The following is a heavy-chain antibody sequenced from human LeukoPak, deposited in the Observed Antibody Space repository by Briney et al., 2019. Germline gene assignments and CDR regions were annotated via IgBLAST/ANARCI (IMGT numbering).Heavy chain of an antibody. J-gene: IGHJ6*03. V-gene: IGHV4-34*01. CDR1: GGSFSGYY. CDR2: INHSGST. Sequence: SETLSLTCAVYGGSFSGYYWSWIRQPPGKGLEWIGEINHSGSTNYNPSLKSRVTISVDTSKNQFSLKLSSVTAADTAVYYCARGEVGATTSYYYYYMDVWGEGTTVTVSS. D-gene: IGHD1-26*01. CDR3: ARGEVGATTSYYYYYMDV.